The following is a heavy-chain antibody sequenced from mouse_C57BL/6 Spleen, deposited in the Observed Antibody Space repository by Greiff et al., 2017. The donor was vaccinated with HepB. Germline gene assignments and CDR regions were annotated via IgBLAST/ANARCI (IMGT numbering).Heavy chain of an antibody. CDR3: ARSGYYGSSWVWYFDV. Sequence: EVQLQQSGPELVKPGASVKISCKASGYTFTDYYMNWVKQSHGKSLEWIGDINPNNGGTSYNQKFKGKATLTVDKSSSTAYMELRSLTSEDSAVYYCARSGYYGSSWVWYFDVWGTGTTVTVSS. D-gene: IGHD1-1*01. J-gene: IGHJ1*03. CDR2: INPNNGGT. CDR1: GYTFTDYY. V-gene: IGHV1-26*01.